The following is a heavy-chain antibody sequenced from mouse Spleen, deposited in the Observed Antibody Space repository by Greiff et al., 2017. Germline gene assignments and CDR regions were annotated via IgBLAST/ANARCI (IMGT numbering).Heavy chain of an antibody. D-gene: IGHD4-1*01. CDR3: ARHGELGAFDY. CDR1: GFTFSDYG. Sequence: EVQLVESGGGLVKPGGSLKLSCAASGFTFSDYGMAWVRQAPGKGPEWVAFISNLAYSIYYADTVTGRFTISRENAKNTLYLEMSSLRSEDTAMYYCARHGELGAFDYWGQGTTLTVSS. J-gene: IGHJ2*01. CDR2: ISNLAYSI. V-gene: IGHV5-15*01.